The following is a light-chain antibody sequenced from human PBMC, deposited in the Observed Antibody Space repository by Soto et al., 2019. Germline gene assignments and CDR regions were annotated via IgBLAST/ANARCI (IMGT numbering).Light chain of an antibody. J-gene: IGLJ2*01. CDR2: QDN. CDR3: QAWDSTMVV. V-gene: IGLV3-1*01. CDR1: KLGDKY. Sequence: SYELTQPPSVSVSPGQTASITCSGDKLGDKYACWYQQKPGQSPVLVIYQDNKRPSGIPERFSGSNSGNTATLTISGTQGMDEADYYCQAWDSTMVVFGGGTKLTVL.